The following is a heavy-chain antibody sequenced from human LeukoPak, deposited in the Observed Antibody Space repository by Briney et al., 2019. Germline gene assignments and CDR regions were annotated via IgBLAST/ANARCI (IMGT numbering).Heavy chain of an antibody. CDR3: ARVDYYGSGSSKNWFDP. D-gene: IGHD3-10*01. CDR2: IISSSSYI. CDR1: GFPLSSYS. V-gene: IGHV3-21*01. Sequence: GGPLLLSCAASGFPLSSYSMNWVRQAPGKGLEWVSSIISSSSYIYYADSVKGRFTISRDNAKNSLYLQMNSLRAEDTAVYYCARVDYYGSGSSKNWFDPWGQGTLVTVSS. J-gene: IGHJ5*02.